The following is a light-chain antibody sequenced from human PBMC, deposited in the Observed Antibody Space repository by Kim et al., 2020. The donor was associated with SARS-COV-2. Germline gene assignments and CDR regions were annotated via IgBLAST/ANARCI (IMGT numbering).Light chain of an antibody. Sequence: VAPGAQSTLCRRASRSVSSSLAWYQPKPRHAPRLLIYDASNSATGIPARFSGSGSGTDFTLTISSLEPGDFAVYYCQQRSNWPPAFGGGTKVDIK. J-gene: IGKJ4*01. CDR3: QQRSNWPPA. CDR2: DAS. CDR1: RSVSSS. V-gene: IGKV3-11*01.